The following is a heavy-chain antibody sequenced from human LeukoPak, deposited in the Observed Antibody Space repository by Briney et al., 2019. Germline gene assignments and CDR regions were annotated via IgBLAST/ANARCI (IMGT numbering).Heavy chain of an antibody. J-gene: IGHJ4*02. Sequence: PSETLSLTCTVSGGSISSHYWSWIRQPAGKGLEWIGRIYTSGGTNYNPSLKSRVTMSVDTSKNQFSLKLSSVTAADTAVYYCARDSGSSWYGGEDYWGQGTLVIVSS. D-gene: IGHD6-13*01. CDR1: GGSISSHY. CDR2: IYTSGGT. V-gene: IGHV4-4*07. CDR3: ARDSGSSWYGGEDY.